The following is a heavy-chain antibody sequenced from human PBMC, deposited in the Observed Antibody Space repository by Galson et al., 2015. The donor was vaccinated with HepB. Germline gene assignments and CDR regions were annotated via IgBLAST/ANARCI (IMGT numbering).Heavy chain of an antibody. CDR1: GYTFKNYG. CDR3: ARYRAAASKGWLDP. V-gene: IGHV1-18*01. D-gene: IGHD6-13*01. CDR2: ITAYSGNT. Sequence: SVKVSCKASGYTFKNYGISWARQAPGQGLEWVGWITAYSGNTYYAQKFQGRVTMTTDTTSSTAYMDLRNLRSDDTAIYYCARYRAAASKGWLDPRGQGTLVTVSS. J-gene: IGHJ5*02.